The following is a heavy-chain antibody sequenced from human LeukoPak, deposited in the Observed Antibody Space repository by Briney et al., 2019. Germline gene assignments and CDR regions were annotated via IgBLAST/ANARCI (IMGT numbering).Heavy chain of an antibody. J-gene: IGHJ4*02. CDR1: GFTFSSYS. CDR2: ITSSSTTI. V-gene: IGHV3-48*01. Sequence: PGGSLRLSCATSGFTFSSYSMNWVRQAPGKGLEWVSYITSSSTTIYYADSVKGRFTTSRDNVKNSLHLQMNSLRVEDTAVYYCPRDPHALDYWGQGTLVTVSS. CDR3: PRDPHALDY.